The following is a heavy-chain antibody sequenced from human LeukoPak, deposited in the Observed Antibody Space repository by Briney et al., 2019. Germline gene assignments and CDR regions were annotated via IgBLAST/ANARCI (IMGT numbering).Heavy chain of an antibody. CDR1: GYSFTSYG. J-gene: IGHJ5*02. Sequence: SVKVSCKASGYSFTSYGISWVRQAPGQGLEWMGRIIPILGIANYAQKFQGRVTITADKSTSTAYMELSSLRSEDTAVYYCARVLRDYKIDPWGQGTLVTVSS. D-gene: IGHD4-11*01. V-gene: IGHV1-69*04. CDR2: IIPILGIA. CDR3: ARVLRDYKIDP.